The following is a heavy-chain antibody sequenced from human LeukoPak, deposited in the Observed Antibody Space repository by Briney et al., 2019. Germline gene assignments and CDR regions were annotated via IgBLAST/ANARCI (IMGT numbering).Heavy chain of an antibody. D-gene: IGHD6-19*01. CDR3: AKDVVPDSGWNLDY. CDR2: IYPSGDST. CDR1: GFTFSTYS. V-gene: IGHV3-23*01. J-gene: IGHJ4*02. Sequence: GGSLRLSCAASGFTFSTYSMTWVRQGPGKGLEWVSSIYPSGDSTFYADSVKGRFTISRDNSKNTLYLQMSSLRTEDTAIYYCAKDVVPDSGWNLDYWGQGTLVTVSS.